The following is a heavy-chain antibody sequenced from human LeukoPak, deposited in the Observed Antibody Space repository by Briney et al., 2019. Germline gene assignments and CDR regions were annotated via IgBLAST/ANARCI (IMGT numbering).Heavy chain of an antibody. J-gene: IGHJ3*02. CDR1: GGSFSGYY. CDR3: ARGFDGPNAFDI. V-gene: IGHV4-34*01. CDR2: INHSGST. D-gene: IGHD3-9*01. Sequence: SGTLSLTCAVYGGSFSGYYWSWIRQPPGKGLEWIGEINHSGSTNYNPSLKSRVTISVDTSKNQFSLKLSSVTAADTAVYYCARGFDGPNAFDIWGQGTMVTVSS.